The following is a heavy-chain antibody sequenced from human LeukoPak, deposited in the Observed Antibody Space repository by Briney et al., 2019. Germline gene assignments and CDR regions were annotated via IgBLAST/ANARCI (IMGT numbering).Heavy chain of an antibody. J-gene: IGHJ4*02. Sequence: GGSLRLSCAASGFTFSSYYMSWVRQAPGKGLECVSVIYSGGSTYYADSVKGRFTISRDNSKSTLYLQMNSLRAEDTAVYYCARIGMHYYDSSGGPDYWGQGTLVTVSS. CDR3: ARIGMHYYDSSGGPDY. V-gene: IGHV3-53*01. CDR2: IYSGGST. D-gene: IGHD3-22*01. CDR1: GFTFSSYY.